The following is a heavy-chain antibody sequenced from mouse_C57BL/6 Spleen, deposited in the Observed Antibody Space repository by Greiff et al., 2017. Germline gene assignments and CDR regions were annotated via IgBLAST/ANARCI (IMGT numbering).Heavy chain of an antibody. CDR2: ISSGSSTI. D-gene: IGHD2-5*01. CDR3: ARAGSKGAMDY. J-gene: IGHJ4*01. Sequence: EVKLVESGGGLVKPGGSLKLSCAASGFTFSDYGMHWVRQAPEQGLEWVAYISSGSSTIYYADTVKGRFTISTDNAKNTPFLQMTRLTSEDTAMYYCARAGSKGAMDYWGQGTSVTVSS. V-gene: IGHV5-17*01. CDR1: GFTFSDYG.